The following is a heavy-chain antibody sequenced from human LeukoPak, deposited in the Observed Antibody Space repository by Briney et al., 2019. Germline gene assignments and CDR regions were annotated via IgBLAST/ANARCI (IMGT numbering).Heavy chain of an antibody. D-gene: IGHD3-10*01. V-gene: IGHV3-23*01. Sequence: GGSLRLSCAASGFIFSNYGMSWVRQAPGKGLEWVSGIRGNADTTYYADSVKGRFSIFRDNSKNMLYLQMNSLRVEDTAVYYCARESVVGMVQQQFDNYYYYMDVWGKGTTVTISS. J-gene: IGHJ6*03. CDR2: IRGNADTT. CDR3: ARESVVGMVQQQFDNYYYYMDV. CDR1: GFIFSNYG.